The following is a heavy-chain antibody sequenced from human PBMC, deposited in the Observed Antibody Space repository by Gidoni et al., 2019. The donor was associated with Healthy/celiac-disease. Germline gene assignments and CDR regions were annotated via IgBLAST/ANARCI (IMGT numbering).Heavy chain of an antibody. CDR2: ISWNSGSI. Sequence: EVQLVKSGGGLVQPVRSLRLSCAAAGFTLDDYAMNWVRQAPGKGLEWVSGISWNSGSIGYADSVKCRFTISRDNDKNSLYLQMNSLRAEDTALYYCAKDQKRSAYSSSYTLDAFDIWGQGTMVTVSS. CDR3: AKDQKRSAYSSSYTLDAFDI. CDR1: GFTLDDYA. J-gene: IGHJ3*02. V-gene: IGHV3-9*01. D-gene: IGHD6-13*01.